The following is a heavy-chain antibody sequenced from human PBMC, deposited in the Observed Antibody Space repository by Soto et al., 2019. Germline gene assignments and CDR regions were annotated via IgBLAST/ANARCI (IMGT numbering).Heavy chain of an antibody. V-gene: IGHV4-31*03. Sequence: SETLSPTCTVSGGSISSFSYYWSWIRQHPGKGLDFIGYIDYSGNANYNPSLKSRFSISADSSKNQFSLKLNSVTAADTAMYFCARLTRSEGGYIGHWGKAKLLTAFS. D-gene: IGHD3-16*02. CDR3: ARLTRSEGGYIGH. J-gene: IGHJ4*02. CDR2: IDYSGNA. CDR1: GGSISSFSYY.